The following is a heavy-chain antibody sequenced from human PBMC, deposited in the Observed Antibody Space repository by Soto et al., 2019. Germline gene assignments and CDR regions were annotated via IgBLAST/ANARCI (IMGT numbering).Heavy chain of an antibody. Sequence: GGSLRLSFAASGFTFSDESMNWVRQAPGKGLEWISHISSSGSPIRYADSVRGRFTISRDNAKNILYLQMDSLRDEDTAVYYCARQTPLASVDYWGQGTLVTVSS. J-gene: IGHJ4*02. CDR2: ISSSGSPI. CDR3: ARQTPLASVDY. V-gene: IGHV3-48*02. CDR1: GFTFSDES. D-gene: IGHD3-16*01.